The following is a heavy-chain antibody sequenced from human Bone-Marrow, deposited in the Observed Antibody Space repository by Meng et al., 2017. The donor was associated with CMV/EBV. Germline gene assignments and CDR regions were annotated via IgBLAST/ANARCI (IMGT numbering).Heavy chain of an antibody. J-gene: IGHJ4*02. CDR1: GYTFTGYY. Sequence: ASVKVSCKASGYTFTGYYMHWVRQAPGQGLEWMGWINPNSGGANYAQKFQGRVTMTRDTSISTANMELSRLRSDDTAVYYCARPGNCSSNSCYLLDFWGQGTLVTVSS. CDR3: ARPGNCSSNSCYLLDF. D-gene: IGHD2-2*01. V-gene: IGHV1-2*02. CDR2: INPNSGGA.